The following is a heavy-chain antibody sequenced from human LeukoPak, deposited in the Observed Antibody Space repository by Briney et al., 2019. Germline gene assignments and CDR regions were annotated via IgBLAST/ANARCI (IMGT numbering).Heavy chain of an antibody. CDR1: GLTFSDSA. D-gene: IGHD5-18*01. Sequence: GGSLRLSCAASGLTFSDSAMHWVRQASGKGLEWVCRIRSKTNRYATAYAASVKGRFTISRDDSKNTAYLQMNSLQTEDTAVYYCARVNFSGYGYYFDYWGQGTLVTVSS. CDR2: IRSKTNRYAT. V-gene: IGHV3-73*01. J-gene: IGHJ4*02. CDR3: ARVNFSGYGYYFDY.